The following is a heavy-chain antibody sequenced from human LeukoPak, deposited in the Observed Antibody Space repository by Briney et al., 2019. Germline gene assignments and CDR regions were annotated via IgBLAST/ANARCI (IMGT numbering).Heavy chain of an antibody. J-gene: IGHJ4*02. CDR1: GYTFTTYG. Sequence: ASVKVSCKTSGYTFTTYGISWVRQAPGQGLEWMGWISAYNGNTNYALKLQGRVTMTTDASTSTAYMELRSLRSDDTAVYYCARDRGNYDSSDPLDYWGQGTLVTVSS. CDR3: ARDRGNYDSSDPLDY. V-gene: IGHV1-18*01. D-gene: IGHD3-22*01. CDR2: ISAYNGNT.